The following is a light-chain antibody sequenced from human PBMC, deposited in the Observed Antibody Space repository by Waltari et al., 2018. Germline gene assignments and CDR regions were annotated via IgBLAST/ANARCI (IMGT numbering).Light chain of an antibody. V-gene: IGKV3-11*01. CDR3: QQRLTWPPLT. J-gene: IGKJ4*01. CDR1: QRVSRY. CDR2: DTY. Sequence: IVLTQSPATLSLSPGERATLSCSVSQRVSRYLAWYQQKPGQAPRLLIYDTYNRSTGVPARFSGSGSGTDFTLTISSLEPEDFAVYYCQQRLTWPPLTFGGGTKVEMK.